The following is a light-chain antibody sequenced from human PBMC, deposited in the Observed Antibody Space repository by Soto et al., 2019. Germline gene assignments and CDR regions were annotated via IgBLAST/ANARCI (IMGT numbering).Light chain of an antibody. CDR1: QNVNKW. J-gene: IGKJ1*01. Sequence: QMTQSPSXXSASVGDRVTINCRASQNVNKWLAWFQQKPGKVPKLLIFDASTLQTGVPSRFGGGGSGTEFTLTISVLHPDDFATSYCHQYNSYSPWTFGPGTKVDI. CDR2: DAS. V-gene: IGKV1-5*01. CDR3: HQYNSYSPWT.